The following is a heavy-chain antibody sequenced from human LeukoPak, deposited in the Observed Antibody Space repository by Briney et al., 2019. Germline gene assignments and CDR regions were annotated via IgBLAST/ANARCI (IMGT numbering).Heavy chain of an antibody. D-gene: IGHD2-2*01. V-gene: IGHV3-48*02. CDR1: GFTFSSYS. Sequence: GGSLRLSCAASGFTFSSYSMNWVRQAPGKGLEWVSYISSSSSTIYYADSVKGRFTISRDYAKNSLYLQMNSLRDEDTAVYYSARVRGGCSSTSCYLYYYYYGMDVWGQGTTVTVSS. CDR2: ISSSSSTI. J-gene: IGHJ6*02. CDR3: ARVRGGCSSTSCYLYYYYYGMDV.